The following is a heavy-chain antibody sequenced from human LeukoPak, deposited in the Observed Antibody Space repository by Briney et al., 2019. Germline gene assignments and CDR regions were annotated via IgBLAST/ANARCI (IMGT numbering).Heavy chain of an antibody. D-gene: IGHD5-12*01. Sequence: GGSLRFSCAASGFTFSSYSMNWVRQAPGKGLGWVSSISSSSSYIYYADSVKGRFTISRDNAKNSLYLQMNSLRAEDTAVYYCARDGVATTDYWGQGTLVTVSS. CDR2: ISSSSSYI. CDR1: GFTFSSYS. J-gene: IGHJ4*02. V-gene: IGHV3-21*01. CDR3: ARDGVATTDY.